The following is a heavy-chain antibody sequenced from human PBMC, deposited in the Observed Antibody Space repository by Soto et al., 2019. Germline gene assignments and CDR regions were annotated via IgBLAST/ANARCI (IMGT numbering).Heavy chain of an antibody. V-gene: IGHV4-30-2*01. CDR2: IYHSGST. CDR3: ARGLKWYFDL. CDR1: GGSISRGGYS. Sequence: LSLTCAVSGGSISRGGYSWSWIRQPPGKGLEWIGYIYHSGSTYYNPSLKSRVTISVDRSKNQFSLKLSSVTAADTAVYYCARGLKWYFDLWGRGTLVTVSS. J-gene: IGHJ2*01.